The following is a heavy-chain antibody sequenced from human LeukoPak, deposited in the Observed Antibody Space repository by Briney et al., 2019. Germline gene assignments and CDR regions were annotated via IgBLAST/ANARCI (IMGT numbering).Heavy chain of an antibody. CDR1: RVSSSSGGYY. CDR2: IYYSGST. J-gene: IGHJ4*02. V-gene: IGHV4-39*01. D-gene: IGHD4-23*01. CDR3: ARQAVITRVDY. Sequence: SETLSLTCTVSRVSSSSGGYYWSWIRQHPGKGLEWIGTIYYSGSTYYNPSLKSRVTISVDTSQNQFSLKLSSVTAADTSVYYCARQAVITRVDYWGQGTLVTVSS.